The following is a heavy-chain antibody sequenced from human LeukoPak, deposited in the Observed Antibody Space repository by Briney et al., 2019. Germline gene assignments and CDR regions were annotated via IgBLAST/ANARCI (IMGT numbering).Heavy chain of an antibody. CDR3: ARLNYYDSSGYYGLDY. CDR1: GGSITRDSYS. V-gene: IGHV4-39*01. CDR2: LTYAGAN. J-gene: IGHJ4*02. D-gene: IGHD3-22*01. Sequence: PSETLSLTCTVSGGSITRDSYSWGWIRQPPGKGLQWIVTLTYAGANFYNPSLVSRVTMPVDTSKNQFSLKLTSVTASDTAVYYCARLNYYDSSGYYGLDYWGQGTLVTVSS.